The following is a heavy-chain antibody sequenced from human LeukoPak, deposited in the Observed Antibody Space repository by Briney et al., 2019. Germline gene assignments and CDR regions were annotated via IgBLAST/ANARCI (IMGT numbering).Heavy chain of an antibody. D-gene: IGHD2-2*01. CDR1: GFTFSSYE. V-gene: IGHV3-48*03. CDR2: ISSSGSTI. CDR3: AKDRAYQVLSFWFDP. J-gene: IGHJ5*02. Sequence: GGSLRLSCAASGFTFSSYEMNWVRQAPGKGLEWVSYISSSGSTIYYADSVKGRFTISRDNAKNSLYLQMNSLRAEDTAVYYCAKDRAYQVLSFWFDPWGQGTLVTVSS.